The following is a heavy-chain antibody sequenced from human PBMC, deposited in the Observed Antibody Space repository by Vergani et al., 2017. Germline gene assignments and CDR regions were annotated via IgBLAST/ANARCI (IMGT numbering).Heavy chain of an antibody. D-gene: IGHD3-3*01. V-gene: IGHV3-30*02. CDR2: IRYDGSNK. CDR3: ATGEVEWLRDYFDY. CDR1: GFTFSSYG. Sequence: QVQLVESGGGVVQPGGSLRLSCAASGFTFSSYGMHWVRQAPGKGLEWVAFIRYDGSNKYYADSVKGRFTISRDNSKNTLYLQMNSLRAEDTAVYYCATGEVEWLRDYFDYWGQGTLVTVSS. J-gene: IGHJ4*02.